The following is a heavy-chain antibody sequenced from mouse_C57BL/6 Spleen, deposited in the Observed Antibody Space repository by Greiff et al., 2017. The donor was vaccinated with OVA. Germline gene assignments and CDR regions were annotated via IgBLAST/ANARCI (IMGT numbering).Heavy chain of an antibody. Sequence: VQGVESGAELVRPGASVTLSCKASGYTFTDYEMHWVKQTPVHGLEWIGAIDPETGGTAYNQKFKGKAILTADKSSSTAYMELRSLTSEDSAVYYCTNQSHYYGSSYDYWGQGTTLTVSS. D-gene: IGHD1-1*01. CDR3: TNQSHYYGSSYDY. CDR2: IDPETGGT. CDR1: GYTFTDYE. J-gene: IGHJ2*01. V-gene: IGHV1-15*01.